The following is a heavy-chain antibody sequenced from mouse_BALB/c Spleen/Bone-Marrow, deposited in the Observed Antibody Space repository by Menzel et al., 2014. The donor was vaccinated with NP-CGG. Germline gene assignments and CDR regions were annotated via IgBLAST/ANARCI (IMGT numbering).Heavy chain of an antibody. CDR3: ATYYRYDGAY. Sequence: VKLMESGPGLVAPSQSLSITCTASGFSLXSFGIHWVRQPPGKGLEWLGVIWAGGSTNYDSAFMSRLTISKDDSKSQVFLKMSSLQTDDTAMYYCATYYRYDGAYWGQGTLVTVSA. CDR2: IWAGGST. V-gene: IGHV2-9*02. D-gene: IGHD2-14*01. CDR1: GFSLXSFG. J-gene: IGHJ3*01.